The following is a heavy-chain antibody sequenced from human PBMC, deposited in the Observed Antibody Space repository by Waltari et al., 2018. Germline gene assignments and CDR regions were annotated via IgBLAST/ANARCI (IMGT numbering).Heavy chain of an antibody. CDR2: IYYSGST. D-gene: IGHD2-15*01. CDR1: GGSISSSSYY. CDR3: ARPEREVAATPRLYFQH. Sequence: QLQLQESGPGLVKPSETLSLTCTVSGGSISSSSYYWGWIRQPPGKGLEWIGSIYYSGSTYYNPSLKSRVTISVDTSKNQFSLKLSSVTAADTAVYYCARPEREVAATPRLYFQHWGQGTLVTVSS. V-gene: IGHV4-39*01. J-gene: IGHJ1*01.